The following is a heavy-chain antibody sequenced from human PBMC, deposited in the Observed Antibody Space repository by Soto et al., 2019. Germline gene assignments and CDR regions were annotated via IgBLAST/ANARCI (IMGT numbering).Heavy chain of an antibody. CDR2: IFSSDSYA. D-gene: IGHD6-13*01. CDR1: GYSFRTYS. CDR3: TTWRSSSWFDY. V-gene: IGHV5-51*01. J-gene: IGHJ4*02. Sequence: GESLKISCKGSGYSFRTYSIGWVRQMPGKGLEWMGNIFSSDSYARYSPSFQGQVTISVDRSISPAYLQWSSLKASDTATYYCTTWRSSSWFDYWGQGTQVTVSS.